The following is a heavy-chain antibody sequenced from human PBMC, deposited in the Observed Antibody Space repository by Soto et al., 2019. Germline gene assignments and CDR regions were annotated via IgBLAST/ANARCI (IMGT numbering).Heavy chain of an antibody. CDR1: GYTFTSYA. CDR3: ARDSSGGPPSAFDI. J-gene: IGHJ3*02. CDR2: IIPILGIA. Sequence: GASVKVSCKASGYTFTSYAMHWVRQAPGQGLEWMGRIIPILGIANYAQKFQGRVTITADKSTSTAYMELSSLRSEDTAVYYCARDSSGGPPSAFDIWGQGTMVTVSS. V-gene: IGHV1-69*04. D-gene: IGHD6-19*01.